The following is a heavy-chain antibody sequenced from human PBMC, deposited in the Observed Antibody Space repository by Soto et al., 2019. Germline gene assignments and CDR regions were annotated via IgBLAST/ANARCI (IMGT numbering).Heavy chain of an antibody. V-gene: IGHV1-2*02. Sequence: ASVKVSCKASGYTFAGYYMHWVRQAPGQGLEWMGWINPNSGGTNYAQKFQGRVTMTRDTSISTAYMELSRLRSDDTAVYYCARDLEDIVVVPADYWFDPWGQGXLVTVYS. J-gene: IGHJ5*02. CDR3: ARDLEDIVVVPADYWFDP. CDR1: GYTFAGYY. CDR2: INPNSGGT. D-gene: IGHD2-2*01.